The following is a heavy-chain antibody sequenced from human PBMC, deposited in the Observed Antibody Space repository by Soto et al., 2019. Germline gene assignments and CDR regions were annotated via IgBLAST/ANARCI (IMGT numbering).Heavy chain of an antibody. J-gene: IGHJ4*02. CDR2: IYSGGRT. CDR3: ARDLGYSYALGY. Sequence: GGSLRLSCAASGFTVSRNYMSWVRQAPGKGLEWVSVIYSGGRTYYADSVKGRFTISRDNSKNTLYLQMNSLRAEDTAVYYCARDLGYSYALGYWGQGTLVTVSS. D-gene: IGHD5-18*01. V-gene: IGHV3-53*01. CDR1: GFTVSRNY.